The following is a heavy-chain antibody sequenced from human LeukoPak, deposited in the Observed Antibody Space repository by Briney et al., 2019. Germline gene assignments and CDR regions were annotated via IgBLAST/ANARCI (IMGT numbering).Heavy chain of an antibody. J-gene: IGHJ4*02. Sequence: PGGSLRLSCAASGFTFSSYGMHWVRQAPGKGLEWVAFIRYDGSNKYYADSVKGRFTISRDNSKNTLYLQMNSLRAEDTAVYYCAKGEWFGELSFDYWGQGTLVTVSS. CDR3: AKGEWFGELSFDY. CDR1: GFTFSSYG. CDR2: IRYDGSNK. V-gene: IGHV3-30*02. D-gene: IGHD3-10*01.